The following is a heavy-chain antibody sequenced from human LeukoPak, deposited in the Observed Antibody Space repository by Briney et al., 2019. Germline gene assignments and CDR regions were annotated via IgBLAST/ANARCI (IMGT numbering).Heavy chain of an antibody. CDR2: ISSNGGST. J-gene: IGHJ4*02. Sequence: PGGSLRLSCSASGSTFSSYAMHWVRQAPGKGLEYVSAISSNGGSTYYADSVKGRFTISRDNSKNTLYLQMSSLRAEDTAVYYCVVAEGITGTQAFDYWGQGTLVTVSS. CDR1: GSTFSSYA. V-gene: IGHV3-64D*06. D-gene: IGHD1-7*01. CDR3: VVAEGITGTQAFDY.